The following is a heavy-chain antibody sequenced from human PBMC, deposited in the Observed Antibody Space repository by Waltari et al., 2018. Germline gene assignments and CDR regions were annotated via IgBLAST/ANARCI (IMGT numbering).Heavy chain of an antibody. D-gene: IGHD6-13*01. CDR2: IYYSGST. CDR1: GGSISSSSYY. V-gene: IGHV4-39*01. J-gene: IGHJ4*02. CDR3: ARHSEIAAAGLDY. Sequence: QLQLQESGPGLVKPSETLSLTYTVSGGSISSSSYYWGWIRQPPGKGLEWIGSIYYSGSTYYNPSLKSRVTISVDTSKNQFSLKLSSVTAADTAVYYCARHSEIAAAGLDYWGQGTLVTVSS.